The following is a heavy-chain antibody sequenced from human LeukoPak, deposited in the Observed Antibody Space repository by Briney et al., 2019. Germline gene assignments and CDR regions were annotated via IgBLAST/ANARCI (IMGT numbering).Heavy chain of an antibody. V-gene: IGHV1-2*02. CDR1: GYTFTGYY. CDR3: ARGELRIVVVPAAIPLGY. Sequence: ASVKVSCKASGYTFTGYYMHWVRQAPGQGLEWMGWINPNSGGTNYAQKFQGRVTMTRDTSISTAYMELSRLRSDDTVVYYCARGELRIVVVPAAIPLGYWGQGTLVTVSS. CDR2: INPNSGGT. J-gene: IGHJ4*02. D-gene: IGHD2-2*01.